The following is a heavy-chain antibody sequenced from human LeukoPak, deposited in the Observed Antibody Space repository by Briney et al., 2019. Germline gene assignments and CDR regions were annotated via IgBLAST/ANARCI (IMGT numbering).Heavy chain of an antibody. CDR1: GFTFSSYS. Sequence: GGSLRLSCAASGFTFSSYSMNWVCQAPGKGLEWVSYISSSSSTIYYADSVKGRFTISRDNAKNSLYLQMNSLRAEDTAVYYCGMRQSLLHWGQGTLVTVSS. J-gene: IGHJ4*02. CDR2: ISSSSSTI. D-gene: IGHD2-15*01. CDR3: GMRQSLLH. V-gene: IGHV3-48*04.